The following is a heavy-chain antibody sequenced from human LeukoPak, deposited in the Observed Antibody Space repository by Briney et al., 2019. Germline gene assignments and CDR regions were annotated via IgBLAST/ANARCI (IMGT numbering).Heavy chain of an antibody. D-gene: IGHD3-3*01. CDR3: ASGRNYDFWSGYYHYFDY. CDR2: IYYSGST. CDR1: GGSISSSSYY. Sequence: PSETLSLTCTVSGGSISSSSYYWGWIRQPPGTGLEWIGSIYYSGSTYYNPSLKSRVTISVDTSKNQFSLKLSSVTAADTAVYYCASGRNYDFWSGYYHYFDYWGQGTLVTVSS. J-gene: IGHJ4*02. V-gene: IGHV4-39*01.